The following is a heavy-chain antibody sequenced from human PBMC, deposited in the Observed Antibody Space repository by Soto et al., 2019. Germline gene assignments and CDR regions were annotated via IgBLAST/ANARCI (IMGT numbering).Heavy chain of an antibody. CDR3: ARETSERYCSGGTCYSSGGVWFDP. D-gene: IGHD2-15*01. J-gene: IGHJ5*02. V-gene: IGHV1-69*12. Sequence: QVQFVQSGAEVKKPGSSVKVSCKASGGTFNNHAISWVRQAPGQGLEWMGGITPIFGPANYAQKFQGRVTITADEFTSTAYMEMTGLRSEDTAIYYCARETSERYCSGGTCYSSGGVWFDPWGQGTLVTVSS. CDR2: ITPIFGPA. CDR1: GGTFNNHA.